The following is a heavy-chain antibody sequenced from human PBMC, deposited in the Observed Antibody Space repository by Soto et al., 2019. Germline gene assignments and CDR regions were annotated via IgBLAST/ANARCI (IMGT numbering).Heavy chain of an antibody. Sequence: GGSLRLSCAASGFTFSNAWMNWVRQAPGKGLEWVGRIKSKTDGGTTDYAAPVKGRFTISRDDSKNTLYLQMNSLKTEDTAVYYCTTDAIYCTNGVCYTYYYGMDVWGQGTTVTVS. D-gene: IGHD2-8*01. CDR3: TTDAIYCTNGVCYTYYYGMDV. CDR1: GFTFSNAW. V-gene: IGHV3-15*07. CDR2: IKSKTDGGTT. J-gene: IGHJ6*02.